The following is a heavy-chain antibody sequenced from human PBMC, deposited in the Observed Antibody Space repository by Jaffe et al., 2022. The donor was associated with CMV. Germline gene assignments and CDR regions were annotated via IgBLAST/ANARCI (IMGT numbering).Heavy chain of an antibody. CDR2: IWCDGSHK. CDR1: GLTFNSCG. V-gene: IGHV3-33*01. CDR3: AREFGVEGVSHSGAFDI. J-gene: IGHJ3*02. Sequence: QVQLVESGGGVVQPGRSLRLSCAASGLTFNSCGIHWVRQAPGKGLEWVALIWCDGSHKFYADSVKGRFTISRDISKNTLYLQMDSLRAEDTAVYYCAREFGVEGVSHSGAFDIWGQGTMVTVSS. D-gene: IGHD3-3*01.